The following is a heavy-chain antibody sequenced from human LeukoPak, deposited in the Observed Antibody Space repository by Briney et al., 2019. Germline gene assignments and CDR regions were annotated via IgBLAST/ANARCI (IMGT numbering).Heavy chain of an antibody. D-gene: IGHD2-2*02. CDR2: ISGSGGST. J-gene: IGHJ4*02. V-gene: IGHV3-23*01. CDR3: AKGTVSADIVVVPAAINIDY. CDR1: GLTFRSNA. Sequence: GGSLRLSFAASGLTFRSNAMSWVGKAPGKGLESFSAISGSGGSTYYADSVKGRFTIARDNSKNTLYLQMNSLRAEDTAVYYCAKGTVSADIVVVPAAINIDYWGQGTLVTVSS.